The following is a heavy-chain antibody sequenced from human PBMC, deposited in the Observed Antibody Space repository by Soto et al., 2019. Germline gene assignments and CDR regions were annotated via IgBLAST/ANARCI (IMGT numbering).Heavy chain of an antibody. D-gene: IGHD3-16*01. CDR1: DFSFTATK. Sequence: ASVKFSCKAFDFSFTATKIHGRHQAPGQGLEGRGGINVHSGGPEYAQKFQGRVTLTRDTSIAKAYLTLTSLTSDDTARNYFAKDLTRQPAYWLDYWGQGTLVTVSS. J-gene: IGHJ4*02. V-gene: IGHV1-2*02. CDR2: INVHSGGP. CDR3: AKDLTRQPAYWLDY.